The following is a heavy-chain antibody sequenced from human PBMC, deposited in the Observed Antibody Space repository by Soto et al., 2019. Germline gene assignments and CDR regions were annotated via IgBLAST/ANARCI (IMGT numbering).Heavy chain of an antibody. CDR2: IYYSGST. Sequence: ASETLSLTCTVSGGSISSYYWSWIRQPPGKGLEWIGYIYYSGSTNYNPPLKSRVTISVDTAKNQFSLKLSSVTAADTAVDYGARDRSNTAVYYYYGMDVWGQGTTVTVS. D-gene: IGHD5-18*01. V-gene: IGHV4-59*01. CDR3: ARDRSNTAVYYYYGMDV. J-gene: IGHJ6*02. CDR1: GGSISSYY.